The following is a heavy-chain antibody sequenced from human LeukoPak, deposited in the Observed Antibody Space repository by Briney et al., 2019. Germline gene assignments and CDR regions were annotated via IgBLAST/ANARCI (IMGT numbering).Heavy chain of an antibody. V-gene: IGHV3-21*01. CDR1: GFTFSSYS. CDR2: ISSSSSYI. Sequence: GGSLRLSCAASGFTFSSYSMNWVRQAPGKGLEWVSSISSSSSYIYYADSVKGRFTISRDNAKNSLYLQMNSLRAEDTAVYYCARVSYCSGGSCYPIRWGDAFDIWGQGTMVTVSS. D-gene: IGHD2-15*01. J-gene: IGHJ3*02. CDR3: ARVSYCSGGSCYPIRWGDAFDI.